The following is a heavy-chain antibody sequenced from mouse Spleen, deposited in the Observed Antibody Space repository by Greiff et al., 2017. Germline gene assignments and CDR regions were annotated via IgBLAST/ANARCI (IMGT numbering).Heavy chain of an antibody. J-gene: IGHJ4*01. CDR2: IYPRAGST. Sequence: QVQLQQSGPELVKPGASVKLSCKASGYTFTSYDINWVKQRPGQGLEWIGWIYPRAGSTKYNEKFKGKATLTVDTSSSTAYMELHSLTSEDSAVYFCARSTFHWEGYYYAMDYWGQGTSVTVSS. D-gene: IGHD4-1*01. CDR3: ARSTFHWEGYYYAMDY. V-gene: IGHV1-85*01. CDR1: GYTFTSYD.